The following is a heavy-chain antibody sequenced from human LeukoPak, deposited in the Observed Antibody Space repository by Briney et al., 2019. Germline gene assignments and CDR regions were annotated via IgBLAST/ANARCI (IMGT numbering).Heavy chain of an antibody. V-gene: IGHV3-48*03. Sequence: GGSLRLSCAASGFTFSSYEMNWVRQAQRKGLEWVSYISSSGSTIYYADSVKGRFNISRDNAKNSLYLQMNSLRAEDTAIYYCARDAWGAHVDYWGQGTLVTVSS. CDR2: ISSSGSTI. CDR1: GFTFSSYE. CDR3: ARDAWGAHVDY. J-gene: IGHJ4*02. D-gene: IGHD3-16*01.